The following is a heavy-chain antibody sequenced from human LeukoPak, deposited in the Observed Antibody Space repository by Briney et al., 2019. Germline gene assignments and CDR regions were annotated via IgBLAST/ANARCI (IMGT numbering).Heavy chain of an antibody. D-gene: IGHD7-27*01. CDR2: MSPNSGDT. J-gene: IGHJ4*02. Sequence: ASVKVSCTASGYTFTSYDMNWVRQATGQGLEWMGWMSPNSGDTGYAQKFQGRVTMTRDTFINTAYMELSSLRSEDTAVYYCARGPPNWGFDYWGPGTQVTVSS. V-gene: IGHV1-8*01. CDR3: ARGPPNWGFDY. CDR1: GYTFTSYD.